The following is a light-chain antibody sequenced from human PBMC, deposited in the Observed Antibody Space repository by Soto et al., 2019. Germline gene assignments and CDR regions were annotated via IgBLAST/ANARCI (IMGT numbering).Light chain of an antibody. CDR3: GSYTTSSAPV. J-gene: IGLJ2*01. Sequence: QSALTQSASVSGSPGQSITIPCTGTSSDVGGYDYVSWYQQHPGKVPKLIIYEVIKRPSGVSHRFSGSKSGNTASLTISGLQTEDEADYYCGSYTTSSAPVFGGGTKVTVL. CDR1: SSDVGGYDY. CDR2: EVI. V-gene: IGLV2-14*01.